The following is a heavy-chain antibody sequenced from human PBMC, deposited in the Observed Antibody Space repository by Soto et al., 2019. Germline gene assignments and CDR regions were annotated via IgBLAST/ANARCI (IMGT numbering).Heavy chain of an antibody. V-gene: IGHV1-18*01. CDR2: ISGYNSNT. CDR1: GYMFTRYG. Sequence: ASVEVSCKASGYMFTRYGISWVRQAPGQGLEWMGWISGYNSNTNYAQKIQGRVTLTTDTSTSTAYMELKSLSSYDTAAYYCARDSLPGDSYGFVRPDYYYYGMDVRGQGPTGIVSS. J-gene: IGHJ6*02. CDR3: ARDSLPGDSYGFVRPDYYYYGMDV. D-gene: IGHD5-18*01.